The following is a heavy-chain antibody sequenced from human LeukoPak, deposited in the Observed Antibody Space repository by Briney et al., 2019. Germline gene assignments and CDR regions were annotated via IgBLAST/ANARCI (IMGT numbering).Heavy chain of an antibody. V-gene: IGHV3-21*01. CDR2: ISSSSSYI. J-gene: IGHJ4*02. CDR3: ARDRGVGWFDY. Sequence: PGGSLRLSCAASGFIFSSYSINWVRLAPGKGLEWVSSISSSSSYIYYADSVKGRFTISRDNAKNSLYLQMSSLRAEDTAVYYCARDRGVGWFDYWGQGTLVTVSS. D-gene: IGHD3-10*01. CDR1: GFIFSSYS.